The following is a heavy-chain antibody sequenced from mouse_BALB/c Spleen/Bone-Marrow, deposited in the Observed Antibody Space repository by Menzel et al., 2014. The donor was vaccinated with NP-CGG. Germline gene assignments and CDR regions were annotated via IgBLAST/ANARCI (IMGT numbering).Heavy chain of an antibody. Sequence: VKLMESGPELVKPGASVMISCKASGYTFTSYYIHWVKQRPGQGLEWIGWIYPGNVNTKYNEKFKGKATLTADKSSSAAYMQLSSLTSEDSAVYFCARRYDDYFDYWGQSTTLTVSS. CDR1: GYTFTSYY. CDR3: ARRYDDYFDY. J-gene: IGHJ2*01. D-gene: IGHD2-14*01. CDR2: IYPGNVNT. V-gene: IGHV1S56*01.